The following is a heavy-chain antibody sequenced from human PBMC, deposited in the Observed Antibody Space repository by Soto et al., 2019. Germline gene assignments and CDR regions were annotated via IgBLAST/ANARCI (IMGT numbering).Heavy chain of an antibody. CDR3: ARDCSGGSCYSDAFDI. CDR1: GYTFTSYG. J-gene: IGHJ3*02. Sequence: QVQLVQSGAEVKKPGASVKVSCKASGYTFTSYGISWVRQAPGQGLEWMGWISAYNGNTNYAQKLQGRVTMTTDTATSTAYMELRSLRSDDTAVYYCARDCSGGSCYSDAFDIWGQGTMVTVSS. V-gene: IGHV1-18*01. D-gene: IGHD2-15*01. CDR2: ISAYNGNT.